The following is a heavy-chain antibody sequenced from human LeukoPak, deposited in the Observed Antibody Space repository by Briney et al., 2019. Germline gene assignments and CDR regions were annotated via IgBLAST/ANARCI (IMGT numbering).Heavy chain of an antibody. CDR2: IYYSGST. D-gene: IGHD6-13*01. CDR1: GGSISSSSYY. Sequence: PSETLSLTCTVSGGSISSSSYYWGWIRQPPGKGLEWIGSIYYSGSTYYNPSLKSRVTVSVDTSKNQFSLKLSSVTAADTAVYYCARGVRGQQLVYYYYYMDVWGKGTTVTVSS. V-gene: IGHV4-39*07. CDR3: ARGVRGQQLVYYYYYMDV. J-gene: IGHJ6*03.